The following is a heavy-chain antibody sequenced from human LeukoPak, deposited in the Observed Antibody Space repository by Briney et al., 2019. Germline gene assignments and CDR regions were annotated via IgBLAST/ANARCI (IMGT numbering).Heavy chain of an antibody. V-gene: IGHV3-30*18. CDR2: ISYDGSNK. D-gene: IGHD6-13*01. CDR3: AKGRPGSSWSYYFDY. CDR1: GFTVSSNY. Sequence: GGSLRLSCAASGFTVSSNYMSWVRQAPGEGLEWVAVISYDGSNKYYADSVKGRFTISRDNSKNTLYLQMNSLRAEDTAVYYCAKGRPGSSWSYYFDYWGQGTLVTVSS. J-gene: IGHJ4*02.